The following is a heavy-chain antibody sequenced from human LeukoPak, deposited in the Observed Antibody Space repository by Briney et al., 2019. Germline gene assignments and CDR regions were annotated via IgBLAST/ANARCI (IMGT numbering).Heavy chain of an antibody. CDR2: INSDGSFT. J-gene: IGHJ5*02. D-gene: IGHD5-18*01. CDR3: ARGDGYGYIS. CDR1: GFTFSSYG. Sequence: PGGSLRLSCAASGFTFSSYGMHWVRQAPGRGLVWVSGINSDGSFTTYADSVKGRFTISRDNAKNTLYLQMNSLRAEDTAVYYCARGDGYGYISWGQGTLVTVSS. V-gene: IGHV3-74*01.